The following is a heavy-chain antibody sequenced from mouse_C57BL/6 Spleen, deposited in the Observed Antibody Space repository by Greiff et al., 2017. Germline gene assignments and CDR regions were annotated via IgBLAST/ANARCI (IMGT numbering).Heavy chain of an antibody. V-gene: IGHV5-6*01. Sequence: EVQLQESGGDLVKPGGSLSLSCAASGFTFSSYGMSWVRQTPDKRLEWVATISSGGSYTYYPASVTGRFTISRDNAKNTLYLQMSSLKAEDTAMCYCSRQLGTDAMDYWGQGTSVTVSA. CDR3: SRQLGTDAMDY. CDR1: GFTFSSYG. J-gene: IGHJ4*01. CDR2: ISSGGSYT. D-gene: IGHD4-1*01.